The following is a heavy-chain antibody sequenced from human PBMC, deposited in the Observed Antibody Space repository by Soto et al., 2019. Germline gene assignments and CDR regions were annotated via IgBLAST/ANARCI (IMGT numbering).Heavy chain of an antibody. Sequence: QVQLVQSGAEVKKPGSSVKVSCKASGGTFSSYAISWVRQAPGQGLEWMGGIIPIFGTANYAQKFQGRVTINADESTSTAYMELRSLRSEEAAVYYCARHVLAAGYYYGMDVWGQRTTVTVSS. CDR3: ARHVLAAGYYYGMDV. J-gene: IGHJ6*02. CDR2: IIPIFGTA. V-gene: IGHV1-69*12. D-gene: IGHD2-2*01. CDR1: GGTFSSYA.